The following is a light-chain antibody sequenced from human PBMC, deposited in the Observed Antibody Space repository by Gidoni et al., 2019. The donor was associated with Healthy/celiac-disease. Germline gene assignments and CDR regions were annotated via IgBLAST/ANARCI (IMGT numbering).Light chain of an antibody. J-gene: IGKJ2*01. CDR1: QSISSY. Sequence: DIQMTQSPSSLSASVGDRVTITCRASQSISSYLNWYQQKPGKAPKLLIYAATRLQSGVPSRFSGRGSGTDFTLTISSLQPEDFATYYWQQSYSTPPTFGQGTKLEIK. CDR2: AAT. CDR3: QQSYSTPPT. V-gene: IGKV1-39*01.